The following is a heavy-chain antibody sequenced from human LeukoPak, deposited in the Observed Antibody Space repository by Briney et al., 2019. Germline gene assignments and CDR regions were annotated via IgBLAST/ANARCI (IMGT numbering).Heavy chain of an antibody. Sequence: GGSLRLSCAASGFTFSSYSMNWVRQAPGKGLEWVSYISSSSSTIYYADSVKGRFTISRDNSKNTLYLQMNSLRAEDTAVYYCARSRAQSSAFDIWGQGTMVTVSS. CDR2: ISSSSSTI. J-gene: IGHJ3*02. CDR3: ARSRAQSSAFDI. V-gene: IGHV3-48*01. D-gene: IGHD1-26*01. CDR1: GFTFSSYS.